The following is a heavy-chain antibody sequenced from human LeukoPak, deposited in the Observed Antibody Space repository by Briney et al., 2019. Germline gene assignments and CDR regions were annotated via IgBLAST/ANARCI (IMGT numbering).Heavy chain of an antibody. D-gene: IGHD6-13*01. CDR2: INHSGST. CDR1: SGSFSGYY. CDR3: ARPPGIAAAWFDP. V-gene: IGHV4-34*01. J-gene: IGHJ5*02. Sequence: SETLSLTCAVYSGSFSGYYWSWIRQPPGKGLEWIGEINHSGSTNYNPSLQSRVTISVDKSKDQLSLKLNSVTATDTAIYYCARPPGIAAAWFDPWGQGTLVTVSS.